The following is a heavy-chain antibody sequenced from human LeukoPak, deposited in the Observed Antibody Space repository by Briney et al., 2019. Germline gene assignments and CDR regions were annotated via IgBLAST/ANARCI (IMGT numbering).Heavy chain of an antibody. J-gene: IGHJ4*02. CDR1: GFTFSSYA. Sequence: GGSLRLSCAASGFTFSSYALSWVRQAPGKGLEWVSVIFGGDETTYADSVKGRFTISRDNSKNTLYLQMHSLRADDTAVYYCAKDRATVVTPNFDSWGQGTLVTVSS. V-gene: IGHV3-23*01. CDR2: IFGGDETT. CDR3: AKDRATVVTPNFDS. D-gene: IGHD4-23*01.